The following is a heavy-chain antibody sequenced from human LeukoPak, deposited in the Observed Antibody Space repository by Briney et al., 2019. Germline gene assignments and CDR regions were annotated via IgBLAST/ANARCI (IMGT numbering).Heavy chain of an antibody. CDR1: GYTFTGYY. J-gene: IGHJ4*02. CDR3: ARRGFGKLYLEDY. V-gene: IGHV1-2*02. CDR2: INPNGGDT. D-gene: IGHD3-10*01. Sequence: PGASVKVSCKASGYTFTGYYMHWVRQAPGQGLEWMGWINPNGGDTNYAQKFQGRVTMTRDTSISTAYMDLSRLRSDDTAVYYCARRGFGKLYLEDYWGQGTLVTVSS.